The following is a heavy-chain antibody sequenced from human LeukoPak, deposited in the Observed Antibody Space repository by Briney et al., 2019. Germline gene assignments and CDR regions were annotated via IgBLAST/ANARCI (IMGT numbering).Heavy chain of an antibody. CDR2: MWFDGSNE. CDR3: ARGALRDIYYFDY. V-gene: IGHV3-33*08. D-gene: IGHD2-21*01. CDR1: GLTFSNAW. J-gene: IGHJ4*02. Sequence: GGSLRLSCAVSGLTFSNAWMSWVRQAPGKGLEWVVVMWFDGSNEYYADSVKGRFTISRDNSKNTLYLQMNSLRAEDTAVYYCARGALRDIYYFDYWGQGTLVTVSS.